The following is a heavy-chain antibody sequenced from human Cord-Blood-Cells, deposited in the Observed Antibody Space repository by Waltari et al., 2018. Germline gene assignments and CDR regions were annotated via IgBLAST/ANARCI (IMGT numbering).Heavy chain of an antibody. CDR2: IYHSGST. J-gene: IGHJ6*02. Sequence: QVQLQESGPGLVKPSETLSLTCTVSGYSISSGYYWGWIRQPPGKGLGWIGSIYHSGSTYYNPSLKSRVTISVDTSKNQFSLKLSSVTAADTAVHYCARAVESCSGGSCYSYYYGMDVWGQGTTVTVSS. CDR3: ARAVESCSGGSCYSYYYGMDV. CDR1: GYSISSGYY. V-gene: IGHV4-38-2*02. D-gene: IGHD2-15*01.